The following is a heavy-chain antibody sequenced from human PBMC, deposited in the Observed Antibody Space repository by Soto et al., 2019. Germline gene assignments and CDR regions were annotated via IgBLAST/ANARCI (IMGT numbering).Heavy chain of an antibody. CDR1: VGSISSYY. Sequence: SETLSLNCTVSVGSISSYYWSWIRQPPGKGLEWIGYIYYSGSTNYNPSLKSRVTISVDTSKNQFSLKLSSVTAADTAVYYCAREKLEEAGAFDIWGQGTMVTVSS. J-gene: IGHJ3*02. CDR2: IYYSGST. D-gene: IGHD3-3*01. CDR3: AREKLEEAGAFDI. V-gene: IGHV4-59*01.